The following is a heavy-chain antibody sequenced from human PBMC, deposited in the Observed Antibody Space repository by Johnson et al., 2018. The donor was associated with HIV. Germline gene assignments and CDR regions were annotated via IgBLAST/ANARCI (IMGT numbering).Heavy chain of an antibody. J-gene: IGHJ3*02. CDR3: ATSTASDALDI. CDR1: GLTFSSYG. Sequence: QVQLVESGGGVVQPGRSVRLSCAASGLTFSSYGMDWVRQAPGKGLEWVAFIWTDGSNIHYADSVKGRFTISRDNSKNTLSLQMNSLRAEDTAVYYCATSTASDALDIWGQGTMVTVSS. D-gene: IGHD1-1*01. V-gene: IGHV3-33*01. CDR2: IWTDGSNI.